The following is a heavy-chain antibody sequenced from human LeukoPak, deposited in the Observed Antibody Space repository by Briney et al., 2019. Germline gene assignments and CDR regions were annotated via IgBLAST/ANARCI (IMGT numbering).Heavy chain of an antibody. CDR2: INPNSGGT. CDR1: GYTFTGYY. V-gene: IGHV1-2*04. Sequence: ASVKVSCKASGYTFTGYYMHWVRQAPGQGLEWMGWINPNSGGTNYAQKFQGWVTMTRDTSISTAYMELSRLRSDDTDVYYCAREGGSVGADEMYYFDYWGQGTLVTVSS. J-gene: IGHJ4*02. D-gene: IGHD1-26*01. CDR3: AREGGSVGADEMYYFDY.